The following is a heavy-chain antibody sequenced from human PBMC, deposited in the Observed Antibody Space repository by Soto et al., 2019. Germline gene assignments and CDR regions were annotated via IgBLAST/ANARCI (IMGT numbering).Heavy chain of an antibody. CDR2: IYYSGST. CDR3: ARGWDSKDAFDI. D-gene: IGHD1-26*01. CDR1: GGSISSYY. J-gene: IGHJ3*02. V-gene: IGHV4-59*13. Sequence: SETLSLTCTVSGGSISSYYWSWIRQPPGKGLGWIGYIYYSGSTNYNPSLKSRVTISVDTSKNQFSLKLSSVTAADTAVYYCARGWDSKDAFDIWGQGTMVTVS.